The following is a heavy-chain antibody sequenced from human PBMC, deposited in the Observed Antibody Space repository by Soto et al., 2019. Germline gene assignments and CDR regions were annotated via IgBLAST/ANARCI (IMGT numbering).Heavy chain of an antibody. D-gene: IGHD3-10*01. CDR1: GYSFTSYW. CDR3: ARVPGTMVRGVIILFDY. V-gene: IGHV5-10-1*01. Sequence: PGESLKISCKGSGYSFTSYWISWVRQMPGKGLEWMGRIDPSDSYTNYSPSFQGHVTISADKSISTAYLQWSSLKASDTAMYYCARVPGTMVRGVIILFDYWGQGTLVTVSS. J-gene: IGHJ4*02. CDR2: IDPSDSYT.